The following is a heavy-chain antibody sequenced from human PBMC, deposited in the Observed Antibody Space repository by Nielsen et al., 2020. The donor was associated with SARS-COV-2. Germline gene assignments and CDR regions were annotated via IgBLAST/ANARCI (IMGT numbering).Heavy chain of an antibody. CDR1: GFTFSNYA. CDR3: VKVRFRSGIAELLADAFDI. CDR2: ISSNGGRT. Sequence: GGSLRLSCSASGFTFSNYAMSWVRQAPGKGLEYVSGISSNGGRTYYADSVKGRLTISRDNSKNTLYLQMNSLRVEDTAVYYCVKVRFRSGIAELLADAFDIWGQGTMVTVSS. V-gene: IGHV3-64*04. J-gene: IGHJ3*02. D-gene: IGHD2-15*01.